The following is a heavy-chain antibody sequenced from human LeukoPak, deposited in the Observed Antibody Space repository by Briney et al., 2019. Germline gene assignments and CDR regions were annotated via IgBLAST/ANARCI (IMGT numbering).Heavy chain of an antibody. CDR1: GFTFGGYA. CDR2: ISWNSGLI. CDR3: AKGGVAAAGTPNQGYFDY. D-gene: IGHD6-13*01. J-gene: IGHJ4*02. Sequence: GGSLRLSRVASGFTFGGYAMHWVRLAPGKGLEWVSGISWNSGLIGYADSVKGRFTISRDNAKNSLYLQMNSLRAEDTAFYYCAKGGVAAAGTPNQGYFDYWGQGTLVTVSS. V-gene: IGHV3-9*01.